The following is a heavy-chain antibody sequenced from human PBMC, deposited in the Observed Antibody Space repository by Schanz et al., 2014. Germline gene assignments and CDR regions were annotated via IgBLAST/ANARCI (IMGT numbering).Heavy chain of an antibody. Sequence: VQLVECGGGLVQPGGSLRLSCAGSGFTFDDYTMHWVRQPPGKGLEWVSLVTWDGGYTYYADSVKGRFTISRDNAKNSLFLQMNSLSAEDTAVYYCAKVAPAATYLDSWGLGTLVTVSS. CDR2: VTWDGGYT. J-gene: IGHJ4*02. CDR1: GFTFDDYT. D-gene: IGHD2-2*01. CDR3: AKVAPAATYLDS. V-gene: IGHV3-43*01.